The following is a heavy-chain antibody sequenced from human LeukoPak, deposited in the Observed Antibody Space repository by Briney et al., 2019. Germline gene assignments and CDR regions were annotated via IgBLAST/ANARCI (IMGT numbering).Heavy chain of an antibody. D-gene: IGHD4-17*01. J-gene: IGHJ1*01. V-gene: IGHV3-23*01. CDR3: ARDPNGNYVGAFDFQR. CDR1: GFTFTSYA. Sequence: GGSLRLSCAAYGFTFTSYAMTWVRQAPGKGLEWVSSITDSGGTTYYADSVKGRFTISRDNYKNTLYLQMNSLRVEDTAVYYCARDPNGNYVGAFDFQRWGQGTLVTVSS. CDR2: ITDSGGTT.